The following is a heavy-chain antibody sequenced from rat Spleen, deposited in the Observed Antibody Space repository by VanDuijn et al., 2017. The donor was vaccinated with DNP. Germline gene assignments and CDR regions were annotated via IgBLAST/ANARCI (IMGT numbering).Heavy chain of an antibody. Sequence: QVQLQQSGAELAKPGSSVKISCKASGYTFTSYYIGWIKQTTGQGLEYLGYINTGSGGTNYNEKFRGKATLTVDTSSNTAFMQLSSLTPDDSAVYYGARSTITAISNWFAYWGQGTLVTVSS. CDR1: GYTFTSYY. CDR2: INTGSGGT. V-gene: IGHV1-43*01. CDR3: ARSTITAISNWFAY. J-gene: IGHJ3*01. D-gene: IGHD1-2*01.